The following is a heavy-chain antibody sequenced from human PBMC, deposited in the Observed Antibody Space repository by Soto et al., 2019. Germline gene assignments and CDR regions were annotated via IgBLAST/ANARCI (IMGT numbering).Heavy chain of an antibody. J-gene: IGHJ5*02. CDR3: ARLRIATNNYKWFDP. D-gene: IGHD2-21*01. Sequence: SETLSLSCSVSGAALNSGNYYWSWIRQVPGKGLEWIGHIYVTGAVDYNPSLRDRITISQDTSERQFSLNLRLVTAADTAVYYCARLRIATNNYKWFDPWGQGTLVTVSS. CDR2: IYVTGAV. CDR1: GAALNSGNYY. V-gene: IGHV4-31*03.